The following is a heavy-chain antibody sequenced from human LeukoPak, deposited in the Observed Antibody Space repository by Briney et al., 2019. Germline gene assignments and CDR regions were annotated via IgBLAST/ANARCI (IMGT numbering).Heavy chain of an antibody. J-gene: IGHJ5*02. D-gene: IGHD2-15*01. CDR1: GGSISSYY. CDR3: ARIGYCSGGSCYTWFHP. CDR2: IYYSGST. Sequence: SESLSLTCTVSGGSISSYYWSWVRQPPGKGLEWIGYIYYSGSTNYNPSLKSRVTISVDTSKNQFSLKLSSVTAADTAVYYCARIGYCSGGSCYTWFHPWGQGTLVTVSS. V-gene: IGHV4-59*01.